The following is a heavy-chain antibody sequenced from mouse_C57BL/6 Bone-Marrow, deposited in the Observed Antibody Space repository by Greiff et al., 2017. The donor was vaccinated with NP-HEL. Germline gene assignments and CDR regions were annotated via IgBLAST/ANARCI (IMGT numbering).Heavy chain of an antibody. CDR3: ARSYDYDGAWFAY. CDR2: ISYSGST. J-gene: IGHJ3*01. CDR1: GYSITSDY. D-gene: IGHD2-4*01. Sequence: VQLKQSGPGLAKPSQTLSLTCSVTGYSITSDYWNWIRKFPGNKLEYMGYISYSGSTYYNPSLKSRISITRDTSKNQYYLQLNSVTTEDTATYYCARSYDYDGAWFAYWGQGTLVTVSA. V-gene: IGHV3-8*01.